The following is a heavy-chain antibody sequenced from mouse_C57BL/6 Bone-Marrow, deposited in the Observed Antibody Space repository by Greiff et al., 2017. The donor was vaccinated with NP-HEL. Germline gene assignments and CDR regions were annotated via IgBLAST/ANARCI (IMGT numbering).Heavy chain of an antibody. CDR1: GYTFTSYW. CDR2: IHPNSGST. Sequence: QVQLQQPGAELVKPGASVKLSCKASGYTFTSYWMHWVKQRPGQGLEWIGMIHPNSGSTNYNEKFKSKATLTVDKSSSTAYMQLSSLTSEDSAVYYCARGRWLLRWFAYWGQGTLVTVSA. J-gene: IGHJ3*01. CDR3: ARGRWLLRWFAY. V-gene: IGHV1-64*01. D-gene: IGHD2-3*01.